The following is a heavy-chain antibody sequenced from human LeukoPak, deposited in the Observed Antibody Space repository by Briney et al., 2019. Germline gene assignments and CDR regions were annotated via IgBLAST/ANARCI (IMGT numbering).Heavy chain of an antibody. V-gene: IGHV3-23*01. Sequence: QTGGSLRLSCAASGFTFISYAMSWVRQAPVKGLEWVSIISGSGGSTYYADSVKGRFTISRDNSKNTLYLQMSSLRAEDTAVYYCAVCHWHSSGCRNDYWGQGTLVTVSS. J-gene: IGHJ4*02. D-gene: IGHD6-19*01. CDR1: GFTFISYA. CDR3: AVCHWHSSGCRNDY. CDR2: ISGSGGST.